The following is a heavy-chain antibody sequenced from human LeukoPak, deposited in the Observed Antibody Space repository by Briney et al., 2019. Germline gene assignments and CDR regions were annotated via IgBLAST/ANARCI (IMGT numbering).Heavy chain of an antibody. CDR1: GFTFTSYA. Sequence: SGGSLRLSCAASGFTFTSYAMSWVRQAPGKGLDWVSAISRSGVSTHYADSVKGRFTVSRDNSKNTLYLQMNSLRAEDTAIYYCANVDTLIISGDYYYYGMDVWGQGTTVTVSS. CDR3: ANVDTLIISGDYYYYGMDV. V-gene: IGHV3-23*01. J-gene: IGHJ6*02. CDR2: ISRSGVST. D-gene: IGHD5-18*01.